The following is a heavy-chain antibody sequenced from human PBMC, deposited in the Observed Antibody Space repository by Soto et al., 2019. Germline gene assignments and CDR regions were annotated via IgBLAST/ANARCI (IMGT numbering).Heavy chain of an antibody. Sequence: QVQLVQSGAEVKKPGASVKVSCKASGYTFTSYYMHWVRQAPGQGLEWMGIINPSGGSTSYAQKFPGRVTMTRDTSTSTVYMELSSLRSEDTAVYYCARDIVLMVYGHYYYYMDVWGKGTTVTVSS. CDR2: INPSGGST. D-gene: IGHD2-8*01. CDR3: ARDIVLMVYGHYYYYMDV. V-gene: IGHV1-46*03. CDR1: GYTFTSYY. J-gene: IGHJ6*03.